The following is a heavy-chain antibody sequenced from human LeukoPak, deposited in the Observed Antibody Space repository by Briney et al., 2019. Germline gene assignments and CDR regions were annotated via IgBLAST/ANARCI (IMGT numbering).Heavy chain of an antibody. J-gene: IGHJ4*02. V-gene: IGHV1-18*01. CDR1: GYTFTSYG. D-gene: IGHD3-3*01. CDR3: ARDPPGYDFWSGYYHTAYFGY. Sequence: GASVKVSCKASGYTFTSYGISWVRQAPGQGLEWMGWISAYNGNTNYAQKLQGRVTMTTDTSTSTAYMELRSLRSDDTAVYYCARDPPGYDFWSGYYHTAYFGYWGQGTLVTVSS. CDR2: ISAYNGNT.